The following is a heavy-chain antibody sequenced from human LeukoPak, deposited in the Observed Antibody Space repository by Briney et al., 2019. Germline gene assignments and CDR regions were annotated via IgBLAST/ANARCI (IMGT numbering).Heavy chain of an antibody. Sequence: PSETLSLTCTVSGGSISSYYWSWIRQPPGKGLEWIGYIYYSGSTNYNPSLKSRVTISVDTSKNQFSLKLSSVTAADTAVYYCASTPRGREYFDYWGQGTLVTVSS. CDR3: ASTPRGREYFDY. V-gene: IGHV4-59*08. CDR2: IYYSGST. J-gene: IGHJ4*02. CDR1: GGSISSYY. D-gene: IGHD2-15*01.